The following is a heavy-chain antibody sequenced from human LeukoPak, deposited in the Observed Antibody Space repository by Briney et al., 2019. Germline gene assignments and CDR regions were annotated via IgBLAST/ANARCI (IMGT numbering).Heavy chain of an antibody. J-gene: IGHJ6*03. Sequence: SETLSLTCTVSGGSISSSIYYWGCIRQPPGKGLEWIGSIYYSGSTYYNPSLKSRVTISVDTSKNQFSLKLSSVTAADTAVYYCARSDCSSTSCPHAGYYYYMDVWGKGTTVTVPS. D-gene: IGHD2-2*01. CDR3: ARSDCSSTSCPHAGYYYYMDV. CDR1: GGSISSSIYY. V-gene: IGHV4-39*01. CDR2: IYYSGST.